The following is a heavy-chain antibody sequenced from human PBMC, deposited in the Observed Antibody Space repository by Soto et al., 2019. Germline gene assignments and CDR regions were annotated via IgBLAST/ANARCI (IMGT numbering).Heavy chain of an antibody. Sequence: QLQLQESGPGLVKPSETLSLTCTVSGGSISSSSYYWGWIRQPPGKGLEWIGSIYYSGSTYYNPSLTGRVTISVDTSKNQFSLKLSSVTAADTAVYYCARPAATVANWFDPWGQGTLVTVSS. CDR1: GGSISSSSYY. D-gene: IGHD4-17*01. CDR3: ARPAATVANWFDP. CDR2: IYYSGST. J-gene: IGHJ5*02. V-gene: IGHV4-39*01.